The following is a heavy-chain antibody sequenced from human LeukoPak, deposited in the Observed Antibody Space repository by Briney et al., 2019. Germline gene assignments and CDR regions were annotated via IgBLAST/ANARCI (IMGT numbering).Heavy chain of an antibody. Sequence: GGSLRLSCAASGSTFSRHGMHWVRQAPGKGLEWVAIIRYDGSEKYYADSVEGRFTISKDNSRDTLYLEMDSLRVDDTAVYYCARETGVIGRDSRVDYWGQGALVTVSS. CDR2: IRYDGSEK. CDR3: ARETGVIGRDSRVDY. V-gene: IGHV3-33*01. D-gene: IGHD3-22*01. J-gene: IGHJ4*02. CDR1: GSTFSRHG.